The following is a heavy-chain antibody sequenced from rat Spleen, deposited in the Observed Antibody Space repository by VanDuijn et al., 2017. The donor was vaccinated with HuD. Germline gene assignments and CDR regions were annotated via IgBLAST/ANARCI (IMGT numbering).Heavy chain of an antibody. Sequence: EVQLVESGGGLVQPGRSLKLSCAASGFTYSNYVMAWVRQAPTKGLEWVASISTGGGNTYYRDSGKGRFTISIDNAKSTLYLQMDSLRSEDTATYYCVRLLGAPDWYFDFWGPGTMVTVSS. CDR1: GFTYSNYV. CDR2: ISTGGGNT. CDR3: VRLLGAPDWYFDF. D-gene: IGHD5-1*01. J-gene: IGHJ1*01. V-gene: IGHV5-25*01.